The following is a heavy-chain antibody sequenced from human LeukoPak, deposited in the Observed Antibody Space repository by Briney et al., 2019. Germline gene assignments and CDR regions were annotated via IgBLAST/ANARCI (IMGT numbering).Heavy chain of an antibody. J-gene: IGHJ6*03. Sequence: ASVKVSCKASGYTFTSYDINWVRQATGQGLEWMGWMNPNSGNTGYAQKLQGRVTITRNTSISTAYMELSSLRSEDTAVYYCARGTRSSIAARPKINREFQGYYYYYYMDVWGKGTTVTVSS. CDR3: ARGTRSSIAARPKINREFQGYYYYYYMDV. CDR1: GYTFTSYD. D-gene: IGHD6-6*01. CDR2: MNPNSGNT. V-gene: IGHV1-8*03.